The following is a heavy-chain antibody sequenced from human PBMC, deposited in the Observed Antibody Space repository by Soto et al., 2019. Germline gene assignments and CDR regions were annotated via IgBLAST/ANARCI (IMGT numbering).Heavy chain of an antibody. CDR3: ARRGSPLGQQHVDY. CDR1: GYNFNFYW. V-gene: IGHV5-51*01. J-gene: IGHJ4*02. CDR2: IFPGDSDT. Sequence: GESLKISCKGSGYNFNFYWIAWVRQMPGKGLEWMGIIFPGDSDTRYSPSFQGQVTISADKSISTAYLQWSSLKASDSAMYYCARRGSPLGQQHVDYWGQGTLVTVSS. D-gene: IGHD6-13*01.